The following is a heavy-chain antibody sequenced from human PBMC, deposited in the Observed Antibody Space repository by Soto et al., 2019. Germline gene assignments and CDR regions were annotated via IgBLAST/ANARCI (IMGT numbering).Heavy chain of an antibody. D-gene: IGHD6-19*01. J-gene: IGHJ4*02. CDR3: ARDSPEFSGSGIDY. CDR1: GGSLSSYY. Sequence: SETLSLTCTVSGGSLSSYYWGWIRQSPGKGLEWIGSIFYSGSFNHNPSLKSRATISLDTSKNQFSLKLTSVTAADTAVYYCARDSPEFSGSGIDYWGQGTLVTVSS. CDR2: IFYSGSF. V-gene: IGHV4-59*01.